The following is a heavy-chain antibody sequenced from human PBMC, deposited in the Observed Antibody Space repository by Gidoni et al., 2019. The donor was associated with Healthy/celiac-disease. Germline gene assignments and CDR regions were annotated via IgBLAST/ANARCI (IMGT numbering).Heavy chain of an antibody. CDR3: ARDLSGGFDY. D-gene: IGHD6-25*01. V-gene: IGHV3-33*01. CDR2: IWYDGSNK. Sequence: QVRLVESGGGVVQPGRSLRLSCAASGFTFSSYGMHWVRQAPGKGLGWVAVIWYDGSNKYYADSVKGRFTISRDNSKNTLYLQMNSLRAEDTAVYYCARDLSGGFDYWGQGTLVTVSS. J-gene: IGHJ4*02. CDR1: GFTFSSYG.